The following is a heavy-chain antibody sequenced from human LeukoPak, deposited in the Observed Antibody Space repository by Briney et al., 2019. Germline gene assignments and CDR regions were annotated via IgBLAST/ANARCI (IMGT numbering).Heavy chain of an antibody. D-gene: IGHD6-19*01. CDR3: ARGRIAVAGNRYPKFDY. CDR1: GFSLSTSGMC. V-gene: IGHV2-70*11. CDR2: LDWDDDK. J-gene: IGHJ4*02. Sequence: SGPTLVNPTQTLTLTCTFSGFSLSTSGMCVSWIRQPPGKALEWLARLDWDDDKYYSTSLMHRLTISKDTSNNQVVLTMTNMDSVDTATYFCARGRIAVAGNRYPKFDYWGQGTLVTVSS.